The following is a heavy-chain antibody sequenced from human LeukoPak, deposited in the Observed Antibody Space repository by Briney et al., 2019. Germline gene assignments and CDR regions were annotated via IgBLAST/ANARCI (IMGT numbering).Heavy chain of an antibody. Sequence: SETLSLTCTVSGASVSSGSYSWNWIRQPPGKGLEWIGYMFYRGSTNYNPSLKSRVTISVDSSKNQFSLKLSSVTAADTAVYYCARGFYGSGSYSSPGFHAFDIWGQGTMVTVSS. V-gene: IGHV4-61*01. CDR2: MFYRGST. CDR3: ARGFYGSGSYSSPGFHAFDI. J-gene: IGHJ3*02. D-gene: IGHD3-10*01. CDR1: GASVSSGSYS.